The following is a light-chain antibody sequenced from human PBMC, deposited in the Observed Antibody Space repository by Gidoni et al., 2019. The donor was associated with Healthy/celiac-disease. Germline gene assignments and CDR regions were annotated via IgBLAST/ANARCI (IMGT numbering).Light chain of an antibody. Sequence: EIVLTQSPGTLSLSPGERATLSCRASQSVSSSYLAWYQQKPGQAPRLLIYGASSRATGIPDRFSGSGFGTDFTLTISRLEPEDFAVYYCQQYGSSPVTFGQGTKLEIK. CDR1: QSVSSSY. CDR2: GAS. J-gene: IGKJ2*01. CDR3: QQYGSSPVT. V-gene: IGKV3-20*01.